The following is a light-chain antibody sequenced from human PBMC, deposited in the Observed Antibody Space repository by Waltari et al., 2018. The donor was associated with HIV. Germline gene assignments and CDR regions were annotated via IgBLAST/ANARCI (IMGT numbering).Light chain of an antibody. V-gene: IGKV3-15*01. CDR3: QQFNVWPQT. CDR2: GAS. J-gene: IGKJ2*01. Sequence: MVMTQSPASLSVSLGESVTLSCRASQRIYSDLAWYQYKPGQAPRLLIFGASTRAPGVSGKFSGSGSGTDFTLTISSLESEDCAIYYCQQFNVWPQTFGQGTRLEVK. CDR1: QRIYSD.